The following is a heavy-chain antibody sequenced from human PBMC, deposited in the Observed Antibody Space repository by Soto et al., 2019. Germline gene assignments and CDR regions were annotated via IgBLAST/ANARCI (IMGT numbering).Heavy chain of an antibody. CDR3: AKDVHYDIVTGIEYFHH. V-gene: IGHV3-23*01. D-gene: IGHD3-9*01. CDR1: EFTFSSYA. J-gene: IGHJ1*01. Sequence: EVQLLESGGGLVQPGGSLTLSCGASEFTFSSYAMSWVRQAPGKGLEWVSGISGTGRVTNYADSVRGRFTISRDNSKNTLYLQMSSLRAEDTAIYYCAKDVHYDIVTGIEYFHHWGQGALVTVSS. CDR2: ISGTGRVT.